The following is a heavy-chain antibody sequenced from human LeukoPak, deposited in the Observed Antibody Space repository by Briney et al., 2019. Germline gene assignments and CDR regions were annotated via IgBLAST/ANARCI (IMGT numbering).Heavy chain of an antibody. CDR2: ISSSGSTI. CDR3: ARDIGIVGATGNWFVP. V-gene: IGHV3-48*03. Sequence: GGSLRLSCAASGFTFSSYEMNWVRQAPGKGLEWVSYISSSGSTIYYADSVKGRFTISRDNAKNSLYLQMNSLRAEDTAVYYCARDIGIVGATGNWFVPWGQGTLVTVSS. D-gene: IGHD1-26*01. CDR1: GFTFSSYE. J-gene: IGHJ5*02.